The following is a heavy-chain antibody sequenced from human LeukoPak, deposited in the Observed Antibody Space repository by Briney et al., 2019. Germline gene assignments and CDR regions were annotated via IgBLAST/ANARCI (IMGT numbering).Heavy chain of an antibody. CDR1: GFTFSHYA. CDR2: ICGTGST. Sequence: GGSLRLSCAASGFTFSHYAMSWVRQAPGKGLEWVSGICGTGSTYYADSVKGRFTISRDNSKNTLYLQMNSLRAEDTAVYYCARELLYGSGSHLPDYWGQGTLVTVSS. V-gene: IGHV3-23*01. D-gene: IGHD3-10*01. J-gene: IGHJ4*02. CDR3: ARELLYGSGSHLPDY.